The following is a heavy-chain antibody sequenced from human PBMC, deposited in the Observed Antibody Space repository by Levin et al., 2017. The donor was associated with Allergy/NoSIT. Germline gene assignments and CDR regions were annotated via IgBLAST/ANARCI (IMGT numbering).Heavy chain of an antibody. CDR2: TYYRSKWYN. CDR1: GDSVSSNSAA. V-gene: IGHV6-1*01. Sequence: SETLSLTCAISGDSVSSNSAAWTWIRQSPSRGLEWLGRTYYRSKWYNDYAVSVNGRVTITPDTSKNQFSLQMSSVTPEDTAVYYCARIQSSGWEEYMDVWGKGTTVTVSS. CDR3: ARIQSSGWEEYMDV. D-gene: IGHD6-19*01. J-gene: IGHJ6*03.